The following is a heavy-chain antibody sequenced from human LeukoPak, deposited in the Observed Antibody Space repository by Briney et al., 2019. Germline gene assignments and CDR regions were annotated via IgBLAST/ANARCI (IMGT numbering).Heavy chain of an antibody. J-gene: IGHJ4*02. CDR2: ISNSGSTI. Sequence: PGGSLRLSCAASGFTFSSYEMNWVRQAPGKGLEWVSYISNSGSTIYYADSVRGRFTISRDNAKNTLYLQMNSLRAEDTAVYYCANTHMVYYDYWGQGTLVTVSS. CDR1: GFTFSSYE. CDR3: ANTHMVYYDY. D-gene: IGHD3-10*01. V-gene: IGHV3-48*03.